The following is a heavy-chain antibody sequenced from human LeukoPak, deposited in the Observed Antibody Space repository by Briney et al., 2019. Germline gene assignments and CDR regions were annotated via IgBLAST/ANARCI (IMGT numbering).Heavy chain of an antibody. D-gene: IGHD5-18*01. Sequence: ASVKVSCKTSGYTFTGYYIHWVRQAPGQGLEWMGWINPNSGGTNYAQNFQGRVTMTRDTSINTAYMELGRLRSDDTAAYYCARSPGLDTAVVNRPWGQGTLITVSS. V-gene: IGHV1-2*02. CDR2: INPNSGGT. CDR3: ARSPGLDTAVVNRP. J-gene: IGHJ5*02. CDR1: GYTFTGYY.